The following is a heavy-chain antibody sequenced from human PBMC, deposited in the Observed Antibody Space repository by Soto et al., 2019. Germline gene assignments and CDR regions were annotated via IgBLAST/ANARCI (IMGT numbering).Heavy chain of an antibody. V-gene: IGHV3-30-3*01. CDR2: ISYDGSNK. D-gene: IGHD2-2*01. CDR1: GFTFSSYA. Sequence: GGSLRLSCAASGFTFSSYAMHWVRQAPGKGLEWVAVISYDGSNKYYADSVKGRFTISRDNSKNTLYLQMNSLRAEDTAVYYCARVGGDIVVVPAAPPYYYYGMDVWGQGTTVTVSS. J-gene: IGHJ6*02. CDR3: ARVGGDIVVVPAAPPYYYYGMDV.